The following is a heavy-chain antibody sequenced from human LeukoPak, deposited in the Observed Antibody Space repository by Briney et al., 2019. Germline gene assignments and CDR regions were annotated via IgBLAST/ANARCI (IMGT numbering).Heavy chain of an antibody. V-gene: IGHV4-38-2*02. J-gene: IGHJ4*02. CDR3: ARHTGSYPPEY. CDR1: GYSLSSGNY. D-gene: IGHD1-26*01. Sequence: SETLSLTCTVSGYSLSSGNYWGWIRQAPGKGLEWIGISFYSGKTYYNLSLKSRVSISLDKPKNQFSLRLSSVTAADMAVYYCARHTGSYPPEYWGQGILVTVSS. CDR2: SFYSGKT.